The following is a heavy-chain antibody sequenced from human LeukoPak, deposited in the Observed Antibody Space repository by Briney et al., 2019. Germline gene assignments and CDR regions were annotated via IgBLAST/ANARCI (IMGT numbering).Heavy chain of an antibody. CDR1: GGSFSGYY. CDR2: ISHSGST. Sequence: SETLSLTCAVYGGSFSGYYWSWIRQPPGRGLEWRGEISHSGSTNYNPSLKSRVTISVDTSKNQFSLKLSSVTAADTAVYYCARKSGGYCSSTSCYTHSRNYYYYYGMDVWGQGTTVTVSS. D-gene: IGHD2-2*02. V-gene: IGHV4-34*01. CDR3: ARKSGGYCSSTSCYTHSRNYYYYYGMDV. J-gene: IGHJ6*02.